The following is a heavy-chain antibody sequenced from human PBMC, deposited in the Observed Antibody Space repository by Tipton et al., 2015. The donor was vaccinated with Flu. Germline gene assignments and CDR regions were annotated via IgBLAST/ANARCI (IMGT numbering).Heavy chain of an antibody. Sequence: QVPLVQSGAEVKKPGASVKVSCKASGYTFTSYGISWVRQAPGQGLEWMGWISAYNGNTNYAQKLQGRVTMTTDTSTSTAYMELRSLRSDATAVYYWARDGRRDFDWSTSQFDYWGQGTLVTVSS. CDR1: GYTFTSYG. D-gene: IGHD3-9*01. CDR2: ISAYNGNT. V-gene: IGHV1-18*01. CDR3: ARDGRRDFDWSTSQFDY. J-gene: IGHJ4*02.